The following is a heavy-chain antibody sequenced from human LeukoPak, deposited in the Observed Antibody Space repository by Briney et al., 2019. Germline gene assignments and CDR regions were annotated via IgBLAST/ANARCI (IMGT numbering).Heavy chain of an antibody. CDR3: ARESTYYYDSSGYYI. Sequence: GGSLRLSCAASGFTFRSYAMSWVRQAPGKGLEWVSAIGGSGAGTYYADSVKGRFTISRDNAKNSLYLQMNSLRAEDTAVYYCARESTYYYDSSGYYIWGQGTLVTVSS. V-gene: IGHV3-23*01. CDR2: IGGSGAGT. J-gene: IGHJ4*02. CDR1: GFTFRSYA. D-gene: IGHD3-22*01.